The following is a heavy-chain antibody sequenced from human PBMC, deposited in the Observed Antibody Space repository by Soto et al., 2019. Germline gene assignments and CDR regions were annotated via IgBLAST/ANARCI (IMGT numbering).Heavy chain of an antibody. V-gene: IGHV1-24*01. CDR2: FDPEDGET. CDR1: GYTLTELS. D-gene: IGHD3-22*01. J-gene: IGHJ4*02. Sequence: GASVKVSCKVSGYTLTELSMHWVRQAPGKGLEWMGGFDPEDGETIYAQKFQGRVTMTEDTSTDTAYMELSSLRSEDMAVYYCATERSRHSDSSGYYYGYFDYWGQGTLVTVSS. CDR3: ATERSRHSDSSGYYYGYFDY.